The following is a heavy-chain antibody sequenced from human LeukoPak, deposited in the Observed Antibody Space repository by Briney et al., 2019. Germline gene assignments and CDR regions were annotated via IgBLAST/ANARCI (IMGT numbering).Heavy chain of an antibody. V-gene: IGHV3-30*04. J-gene: IGHJ6*03. CDR2: ISYDGSNK. D-gene: IGHD1-26*01. CDR3: ARDPYSGSYGDYYYYYMDV. CDR1: GFTFSSYA. Sequence: GGSLRLSCAASGFTFSSYAMHWVRQVPGKGLEWVAVISYDGSNKYYADSVKGRFTISRDNSKNTLYLQMNSLRAEGTAVYYCARDPYSGSYGDYYYYYMDVWGKGTMVTISS.